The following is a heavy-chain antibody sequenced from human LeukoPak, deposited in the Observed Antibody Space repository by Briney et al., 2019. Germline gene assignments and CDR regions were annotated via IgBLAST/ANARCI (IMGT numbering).Heavy chain of an antibody. V-gene: IGHV1-69*04. Sequence: AVKVSCKASGGTFSSYAISWVRQAPGQGLEWMGRIIPIFGIANYAQKFQGRVTITADKSTSTAYMELSSLRSEDTAVYYCARGWNDPDGKFDYWGQGTLVTVSS. CDR1: GGTFSSYA. CDR2: IIPIFGIA. D-gene: IGHD1-1*01. CDR3: ARGWNDPDGKFDY. J-gene: IGHJ4*02.